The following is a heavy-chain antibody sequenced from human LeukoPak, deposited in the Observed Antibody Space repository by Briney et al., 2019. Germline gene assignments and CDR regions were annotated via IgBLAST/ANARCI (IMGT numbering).Heavy chain of an antibody. CDR2: IKQDGSDK. Sequence: GGSLRLSCVASGFIVSSNYMSWVRQAPGKGLEWVANIKQDGSDKYYVDSVKGRFTISRDNAKNSLYLQMNSLRAEDTAVYYCARDPYDSSWGLCYFDYWGQGNLVTVSS. CDR3: ARDPYDSSWGLCYFDY. CDR1: GFIVSSNY. J-gene: IGHJ4*02. V-gene: IGHV3-7*04. D-gene: IGHD3-22*01.